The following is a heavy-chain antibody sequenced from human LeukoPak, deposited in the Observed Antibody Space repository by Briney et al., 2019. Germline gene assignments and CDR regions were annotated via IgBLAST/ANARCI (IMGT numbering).Heavy chain of an antibody. V-gene: IGHV1-46*01. D-gene: IGHD1-26*01. CDR2: INPSGGSA. J-gene: IGHJ4*02. CDR1: GYTFTSYY. CDR3: ATSGSALGYFDY. Sequence: GAPVKVSCKASGYTFTSYYMHWVRQAPGQGLEWMGIINPSGGSASYAQKFQGRVTMTRDTSTSTVYMELSSLRSEDTAVYYCATSGSALGYFDYWGQGTLVTVSS.